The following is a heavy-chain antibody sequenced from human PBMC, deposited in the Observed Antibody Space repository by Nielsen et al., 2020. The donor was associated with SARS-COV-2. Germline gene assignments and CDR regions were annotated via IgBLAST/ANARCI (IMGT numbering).Heavy chain of an antibody. D-gene: IGHD3-10*01. CDR2: ISWNSGSI. CDR1: GFTFGDYA. CDR3: AKDHSALAAFDI. Sequence: SLRLSCAASGFTFGDYAMHWVRQAPGKGLEWVSGISWNSGSIGYADSVKGRFTISRDNSKHPLYLQMSSLRAEDTAVYYCAKDHSALAAFDIWGQGTMVTVSS. V-gene: IGHV3-9*01. J-gene: IGHJ3*02.